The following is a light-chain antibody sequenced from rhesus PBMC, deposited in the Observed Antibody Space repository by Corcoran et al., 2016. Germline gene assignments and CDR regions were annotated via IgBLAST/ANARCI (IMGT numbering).Light chain of an antibody. CDR1: QSVSSS. CDR3: QQDYSWPLT. V-gene: IGKV3-42*01. J-gene: IGKJ4*01. CDR2: GAS. Sequence: EIVMTQSPATLSLSPGERATLSCRASQSVSSSLAWYQQKPGQAPKLLIYGASSRATGIPDRFSGSGSGKEFTPNISSLEPEDVGVYYCQQDYSWPLTFGGGTKVELK.